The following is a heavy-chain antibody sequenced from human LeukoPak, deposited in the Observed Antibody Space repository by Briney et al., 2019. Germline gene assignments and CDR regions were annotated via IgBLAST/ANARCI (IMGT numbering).Heavy chain of an antibody. Sequence: GSSVKVSCKASGGTFSSYAISWVRQAPGQGLEWMGRIIPILGIANYAQKFQGRVTITADKSTSTAYMELSSLRSEDTAVYYCARDLGLILYSSSSDSGVDYWGQGTLVTVSS. V-gene: IGHV1-69*04. CDR3: ARDLGLILYSSSSDSGVDY. D-gene: IGHD6-6*01. J-gene: IGHJ4*02. CDR2: IIPILGIA. CDR1: GGTFSSYA.